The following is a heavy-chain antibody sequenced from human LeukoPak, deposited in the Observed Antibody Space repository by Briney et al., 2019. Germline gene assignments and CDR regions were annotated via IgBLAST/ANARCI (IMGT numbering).Heavy chain of an antibody. J-gene: IGHJ3*02. CDR2: IYTSGST. CDR1: GGSISSYY. V-gene: IGHV4-4*07. D-gene: IGHD2-21*01. CDR3: AREYIVAPGDRDAFDI. Sequence: PSETLSLTCTVSGGSISSYYWSWIRQPAGKGLEWIGRIYTSGSTNYNPSLKSRVTMSVDTSKNQFSLKLSSVTAADTAVYYCAREYIVAPGDRDAFDIWGQGTMVTVSS.